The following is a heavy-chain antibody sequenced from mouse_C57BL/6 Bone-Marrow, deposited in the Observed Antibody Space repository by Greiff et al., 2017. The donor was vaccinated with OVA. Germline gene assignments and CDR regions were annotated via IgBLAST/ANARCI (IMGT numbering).Heavy chain of an antibody. Sequence: QVQLKQPGAELVRPGSSVKLSCKASGYTFTSYWMDWVKQRPGQGLEWIGNIYPSDSETHYNQKFTDKATLTVDKSSSTAYMQLSSLTSEDSAVYYCARRWRGVDYWGQGTTLTVSS. CDR2: IYPSDSET. CDR3: ARRWRGVDY. D-gene: IGHD1-1*02. J-gene: IGHJ2*01. V-gene: IGHV1-61*01. CDR1: GYTFTSYW.